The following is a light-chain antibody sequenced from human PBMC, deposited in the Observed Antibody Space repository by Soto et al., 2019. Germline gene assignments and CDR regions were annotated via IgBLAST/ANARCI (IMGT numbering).Light chain of an antibody. CDR2: EGS. CDR3: CSYAGSSTPTYV. CDR1: SSDVGLYNL. V-gene: IGLV2-23*01. Sequence: QSALTQPASVSGSPGQSITISCTGTSSDVGLYNLVSWYQQHPGKAPKLVIYEGSKRPSGVSNRFSGSRSGNSASLTISGLQAEDEADYYCCSYAGSSTPTYVFGSGTKLTVL. J-gene: IGLJ1*01.